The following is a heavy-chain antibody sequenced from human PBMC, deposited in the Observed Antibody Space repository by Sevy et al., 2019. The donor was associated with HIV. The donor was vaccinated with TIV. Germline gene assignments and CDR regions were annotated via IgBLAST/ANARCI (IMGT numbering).Heavy chain of an antibody. CDR2: ISYDEAHK. J-gene: IGHJ4*02. Sequence: GGSLRLSCVTSGLTFRTSGMHWVRQSPGKGLEWVALISYDEAHKNYADSVRGRFSISKDNSKNTLYLQMSSLKTEDTAVYYCAKDYSAGITFIRGAYRARGDYFDYWGQGTQVTVSS. CDR3: AKDYSAGITFIRGAYRARGDYFDY. V-gene: IGHV3-30*18. CDR1: GLTFRTSG. D-gene: IGHD3-10*01.